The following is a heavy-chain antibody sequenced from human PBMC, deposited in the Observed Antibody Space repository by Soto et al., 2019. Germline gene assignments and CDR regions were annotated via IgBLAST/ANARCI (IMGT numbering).Heavy chain of an antibody. V-gene: IGHV1-69*01. CDR1: GGTFSSYA. J-gene: IGHJ4*02. Sequence: QVQLVQSGAEVKKPGSSVKVSCKASGGTFSSYAISWVRQAPGQGLEWMGGSIPIFGTANYAQKFQGRVTITADESTSTAYMELSSLLSEDTAVYYCASRVMVRGGMWFDYWGQGTLVTVAS. CDR2: SIPIFGTA. CDR3: ASRVMVRGGMWFDY. D-gene: IGHD3-10*01.